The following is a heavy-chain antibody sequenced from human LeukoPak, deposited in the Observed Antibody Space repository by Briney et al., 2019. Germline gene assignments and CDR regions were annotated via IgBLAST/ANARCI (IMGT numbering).Heavy chain of an antibody. CDR1: GFTFSSYS. Sequence: GGSLRLSCAASGFTFSSYSMNWVRHAPGKGLEWVSYISSSSSTIYYADSVKGRFTISRDNAKNSLYLQMNSLRAEDTAVYYCARDPYYYDSSGYYHYYYYYMDVWGKGTTVTVSS. V-gene: IGHV3-48*01. CDR3: ARDPYYYDSSGYYHYYYYYMDV. CDR2: ISSSSSTI. D-gene: IGHD3-22*01. J-gene: IGHJ6*03.